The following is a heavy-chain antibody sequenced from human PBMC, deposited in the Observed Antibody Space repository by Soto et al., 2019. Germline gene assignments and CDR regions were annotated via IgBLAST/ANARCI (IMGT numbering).Heavy chain of an antibody. D-gene: IGHD5-18*01. V-gene: IGHV4-31*03. CDR1: GGSISNGGYY. CDR3: ARGTGYSYGSIVDY. CDR2: IYYSGST. Sequence: QVQLQESGPGLVKPSQTLSLTCTVSGGSISNGGYYWSWIRQQPGKGLEWIGYIYYSGSTYYNPSLTSRVTISVDTSKNHFSLKLRSVTAADTAVYYCARGTGYSYGSIVDYWGQGTLVTVSS. J-gene: IGHJ4*02.